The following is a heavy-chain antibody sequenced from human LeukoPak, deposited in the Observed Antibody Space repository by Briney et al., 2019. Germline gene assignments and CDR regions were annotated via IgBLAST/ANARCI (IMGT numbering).Heavy chain of an antibody. CDR3: ARDVSPGITVAGITLDY. Sequence: ASVKVSCKASGYTFTSYGISWVRQAPGQGQEWMGWISAYNGNTNYAQMFQGRVTMTTDTSTSTAYMELRSLRSDDTAVYYCARDVSPGITVAGITLDYWGQGTLVTVSS. V-gene: IGHV1-18*01. D-gene: IGHD6-19*01. CDR1: GYTFTSYG. CDR2: ISAYNGNT. J-gene: IGHJ4*02.